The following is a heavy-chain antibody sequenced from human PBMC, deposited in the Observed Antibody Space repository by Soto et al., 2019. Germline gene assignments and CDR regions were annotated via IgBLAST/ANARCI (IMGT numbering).Heavy chain of an antibody. J-gene: IGHJ6*02. CDR1: GFAFSDYY. V-gene: IGHV3-11*06. CDR3: ARDNNWNAMDV. Sequence: GGSLRLSCAASGFAFSDYYMNWIRQAPGKGLEWISYISSSSLYTNYADSVKGRFTISRDNAKNSLYLQMNSLRAEDTAVYYCARDNNWNAMDVWGQGTTVTVSS. CDR2: ISSSSLYT. D-gene: IGHD1-20*01.